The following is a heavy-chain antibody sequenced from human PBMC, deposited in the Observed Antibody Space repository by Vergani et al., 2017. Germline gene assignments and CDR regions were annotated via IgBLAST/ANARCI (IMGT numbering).Heavy chain of an antibody. D-gene: IGHD2-21*01. CDR1: GGSIDNTNYY. V-gene: IGHV4-39*01. CDR2: IYYSGSP. Sequence: QLQESGPGLVRPSETLSLSCTVSGGSIDNTNYYWDWIRQPPGKGLEWIGSIYYSGSPYYNPSLKSRVTISVDTSKNQCSLKLSSVTAADTAVYYCAYCGGDCYSGVYFDYMDVWGEGTTVTVSS. CDR3: AYCGGDCYSGVYFDYMDV. J-gene: IGHJ6*03.